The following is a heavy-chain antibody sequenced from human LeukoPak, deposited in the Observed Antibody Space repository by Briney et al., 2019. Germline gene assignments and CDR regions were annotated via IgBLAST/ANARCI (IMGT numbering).Heavy chain of an antibody. CDR3: ARGKARRPSGYSYGFLGRGPQSYFDY. V-gene: IGHV4-4*07. Sequence: SETLSLTCTVSGGSISSYYWNWIRQPAGKGLEWIGRIYSSGSTNYNPSLKSRVTISVDTSKNQFSLKLSSVTAADTAVYYCARGKARRPSGYSYGFLGRGPQSYFDYWGQGTLVTVSS. D-gene: IGHD5-18*01. CDR2: IYSSGST. CDR1: GGSISSYY. J-gene: IGHJ4*02.